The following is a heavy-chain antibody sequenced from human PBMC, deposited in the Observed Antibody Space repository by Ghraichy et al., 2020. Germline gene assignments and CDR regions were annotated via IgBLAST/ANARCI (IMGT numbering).Heavy chain of an antibody. CDR1: GGSISSYY. D-gene: IGHD2-2*02. V-gene: IGHV4-59*01. CDR2: IYYSGST. CDR3: AREAGYCSSTSCSTGRPAFDI. J-gene: IGHJ3*02. Sequence: SETLSLTCTVSGGSISSYYWSWIRQPPGKGLEWIGYIYYSGSTNYNPSLKSRVTISVDTSKNQFSLKLSSVTAADTAVYYCAREAGYCSSTSCSTGRPAFDIWGQGTMVTVSS.